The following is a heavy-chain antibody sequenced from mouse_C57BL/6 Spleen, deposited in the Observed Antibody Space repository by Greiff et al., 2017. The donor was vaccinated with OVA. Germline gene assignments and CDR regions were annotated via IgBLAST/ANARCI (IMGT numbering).Heavy chain of an antibody. CDR2: ISYDGSN. CDR1: GYSITSGYY. V-gene: IGHV3-6*01. Sequence: VQLQQSGPGLVKPSQSLSLTCSVSGYSITSGYYWNWIRQFPGNKLEWMGYISYDGSNNYNPSLKNRISITRDTSKNQFFLKLNSVTSEDTATYYCAVWNYAMDYWGQGTSVTVSS. CDR3: AVWNYAMDY. J-gene: IGHJ4*01. D-gene: IGHD2-10*02.